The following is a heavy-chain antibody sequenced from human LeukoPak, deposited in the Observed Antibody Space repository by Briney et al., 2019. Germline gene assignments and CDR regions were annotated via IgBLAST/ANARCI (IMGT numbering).Heavy chain of an antibody. D-gene: IGHD6-13*01. J-gene: IGHJ4*02. CDR3: AKEYSSSWYYLFDY. CDR2: ISDSGVST. V-gene: IGHV3-23*01. CDR1: GFTFSSYA. Sequence: PGGSLRLSCAASGFTFSSYAMYWVRQAPEKGLEWVSAISDSGVSTDYADSVRGRFTASRDKSKNTLYLQMNSSKAADTAVYYCAKEYSSSWYYLFDYWGQGTLVTVSS.